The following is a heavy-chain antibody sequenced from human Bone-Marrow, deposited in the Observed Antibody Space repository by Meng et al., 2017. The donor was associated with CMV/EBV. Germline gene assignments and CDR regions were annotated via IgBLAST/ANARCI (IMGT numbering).Heavy chain of an antibody. D-gene: IGHD5-18*01. CDR1: GGSMGRGTYH. J-gene: IGHJ6*01. CDR2: IYYNGNT. Sequence: LETLSLTCTVSGGSMGRGTYHWAWIRQPPGKGLEWIGSIYYNGNTFYNPSLKSRVTISGDTSKNQFSLKLSSVTAADTAVYYCARADTAMVNGMDVWGQGTTVTGSS. CDR3: ARADTAMVNGMDV. V-gene: IGHV4-39*07.